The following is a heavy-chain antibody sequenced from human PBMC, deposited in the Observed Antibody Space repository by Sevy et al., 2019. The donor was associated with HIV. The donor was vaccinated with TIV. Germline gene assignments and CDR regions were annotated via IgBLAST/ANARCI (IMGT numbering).Heavy chain of an antibody. CDR2: IDQDGSDK. D-gene: IGHD3-10*01. V-gene: IGHV3-7*01. Sequence: GGSLRLSCAASEFIFTGYWMNWVRQAPGKGLEWVANIDQDGSDKRYVDSVRGRFTISRDNANNFLYLQMSSLRADDTAVYYCARFETRRTHPSEFWGQGTLVTVS. CDR3: ARFETRRTHPSEF. CDR1: EFIFTGYW. J-gene: IGHJ4*02.